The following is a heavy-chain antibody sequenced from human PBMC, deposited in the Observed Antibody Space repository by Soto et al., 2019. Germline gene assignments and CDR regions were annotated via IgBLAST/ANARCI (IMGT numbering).Heavy chain of an antibody. CDR2: ISGRGGST. D-gene: IGHD2-15*01. CDR3: AKDLGYCSGGSCYSGDY. CDR1: GFTFSSYA. V-gene: IGHV3-23*01. J-gene: IGHJ4*02. Sequence: GGSLRLSCAASGFTFSSYAMSWVRQDPGKGLERVSAISGRGGSTYYADSVKGRFTISRDNSKNTLYLQMNSLRAEDTAVYYCAKDLGYCSGGSCYSGDYWGEGTLVTVSS.